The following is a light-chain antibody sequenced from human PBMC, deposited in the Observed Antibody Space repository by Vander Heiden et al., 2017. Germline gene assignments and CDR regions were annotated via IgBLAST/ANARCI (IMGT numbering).Light chain of an antibody. CDR2: AAS. CDR3: QKDYSAPWT. J-gene: IGKJ1*01. Sequence: QTTHSPSSLSASVGDRVTITCRASQGISNYLAWYQQKPGKVPKLLIYAASTLQSGVPSRFSGSGSGTDFTLTISSLQPEDVATYYCQKDYSAPWTFGQGTKVEIK. V-gene: IGKV1-27*01. CDR1: QGISNY.